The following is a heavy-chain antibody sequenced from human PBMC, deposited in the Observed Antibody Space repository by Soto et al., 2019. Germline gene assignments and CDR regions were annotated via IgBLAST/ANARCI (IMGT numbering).Heavy chain of an antibody. CDR1: GFSLETSGIG. CDR3: AQSLYHYDNSGRYTYGYFDL. V-gene: IGHV2-5*02. J-gene: IGHJ2*01. Sequence: QITLKESGPTLVKPTQTLTLTCTFSGFSLETSGIGMTWIRQPPGKALEWLALIYWDDDQGYSPCLKNQLTITQDTSKNQVVHTLTTVDPVDPATYYCAQSLYHYDNSGRYTYGYFDLWGRGTLVTLSP. CDR2: IYWDDDQ. D-gene: IGHD3-22*01.